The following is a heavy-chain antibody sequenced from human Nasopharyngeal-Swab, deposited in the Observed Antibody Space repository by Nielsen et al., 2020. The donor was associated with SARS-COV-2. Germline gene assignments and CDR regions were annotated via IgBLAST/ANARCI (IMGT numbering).Heavy chain of an antibody. Sequence: SETLSLPCSISGDSISSNSVAWNWIRQSPSRGLEWLGRTYYRSKWYNDYAVSVKSRITINADTSKNQFSLQLNSVTPEDTAVYYCARSGRYYDFDYWGQGTLVTVSS. J-gene: IGHJ4*02. V-gene: IGHV6-1*01. CDR3: ARSGRYYDFDY. D-gene: IGHD1-26*01. CDR1: GDSISSNSVA. CDR2: TYYRSKWYN.